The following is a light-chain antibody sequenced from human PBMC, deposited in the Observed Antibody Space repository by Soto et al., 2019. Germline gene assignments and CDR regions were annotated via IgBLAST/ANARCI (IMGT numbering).Light chain of an antibody. CDR2: DAS. J-gene: IGKJ1*01. CDR1: QSISSW. CDR3: QQYSRYWT. Sequence: DIQMTQSPSTLSASVGDRVTITFRASQSISSWLAWYQQKPGKAPKVLIYDASSLESGVPSRFSGSGSGTEFTLTISSLQPEDFATYYCQQYSRYWTFGQGTKVDIK. V-gene: IGKV1-5*01.